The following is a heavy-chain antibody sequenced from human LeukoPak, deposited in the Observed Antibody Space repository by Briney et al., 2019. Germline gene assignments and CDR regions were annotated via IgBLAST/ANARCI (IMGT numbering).Heavy chain of an antibody. CDR2: IIPILGIA. V-gene: IGHV1-69*04. CDR3: AREGYYDSSGYSGWFDP. D-gene: IGHD3-22*01. CDR1: GGTFSSYA. J-gene: IGHJ5*02. Sequence: SVKVSCKASGGTFSSYAISWVRQAPGQGLEWMGRIIPILGIANYAQKFQGRVTITADKSTSTAYMELSSLRSEDTAVYYCAREGYYDSSGYSGWFDPWGQGTLVTVSS.